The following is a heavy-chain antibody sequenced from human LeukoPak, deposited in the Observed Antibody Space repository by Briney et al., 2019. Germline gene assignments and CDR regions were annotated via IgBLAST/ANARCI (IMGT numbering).Heavy chain of an antibody. CDR1: GGSISSSNW. D-gene: IGHD1-14*01. J-gene: IGHJ4*02. CDR3: ARAGPQAEEFDY. CDR2: FYHSGST. V-gene: IGHV4-4*02. Sequence: SETLSLTCAVSGGSISSSNWWNWVRQPPGKGLEWIGEFYHSGSTNYNPSLKSRVTISVDKSKNQFSLKLSSVTAADTAVYYCARAGPQAEEFDYWGQGTLVTVSS.